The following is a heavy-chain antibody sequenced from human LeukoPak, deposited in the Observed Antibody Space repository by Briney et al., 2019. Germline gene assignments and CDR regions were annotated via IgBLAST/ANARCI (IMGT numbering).Heavy chain of an antibody. CDR2: VYYSGST. V-gene: IGHV4-59*01. CDR3: AGDTAGYDSRRSYYYYGMDV. CDR1: GGSINTYY. J-gene: IGHJ6*02. D-gene: IGHD3-22*01. Sequence: SETLSLTCTVSGGSINTYYWSWIRQPPGKGLEWIGYVYYSGSTYYNPSLKSRVTMSIDTSKNQFSLKLSSVTAADTAVYYCAGDTAGYDSRRSYYYYGMDVWGQGTTVTVSS.